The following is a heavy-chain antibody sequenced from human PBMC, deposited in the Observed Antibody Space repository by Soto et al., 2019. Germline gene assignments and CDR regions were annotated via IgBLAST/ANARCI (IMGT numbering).Heavy chain of an antibody. CDR1: GFTFSSYA. D-gene: IGHD3-10*01. CDR2: ISGSGGST. Sequence: GGSLRLSCAASGFTFSSYAMSWVRQAPGKGLEWVSAISGSGGSTYYADSVKGRFTISRDNSKNMLYLQMNSLRAEDTAVYYCANLNTMVRGVIPDYWGQGTLVTVSS. V-gene: IGHV3-23*01. CDR3: ANLNTMVRGVIPDY. J-gene: IGHJ4*02.